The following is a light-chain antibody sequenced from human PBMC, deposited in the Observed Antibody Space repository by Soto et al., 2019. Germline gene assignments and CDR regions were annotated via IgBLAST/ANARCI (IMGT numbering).Light chain of an antibody. V-gene: IGKV3-15*01. CDR3: QESNTMPWK. Sequence: SPSALSPSPSYIATLSFRASQSVNSNLAWYQQKLGQAPRVLIYGASTRATGIPDRFSGSGSGTEFILTISRVQSEDFAAYYCQESNTMPWKFGQGSNVDIK. CDR2: GAS. CDR1: QSVNSN. J-gene: IGKJ1*01.